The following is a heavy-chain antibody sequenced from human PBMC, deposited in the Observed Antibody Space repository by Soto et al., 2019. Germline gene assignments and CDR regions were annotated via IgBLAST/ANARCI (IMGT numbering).Heavy chain of an antibody. CDR2: INPGDSAT. Sequence: GESLKISCKGSGYSFTSYWIGWVRQMSGKGLEWMGIINPGDSATRYSPSFQGQVTISADKSISTAYLQWSGLKASDTAMYYCASIYCSGGSCYPGYFAYWGQGTLVTVSS. CDR3: ASIYCSGGSCYPGYFAY. V-gene: IGHV5-51*01. CDR1: GYSFTSYW. J-gene: IGHJ4*02. D-gene: IGHD2-15*01.